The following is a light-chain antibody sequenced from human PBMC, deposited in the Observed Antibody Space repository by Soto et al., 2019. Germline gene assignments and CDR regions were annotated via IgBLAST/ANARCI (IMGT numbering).Light chain of an antibody. V-gene: IGKV1-5*01. CDR2: DAS. Sequence: DIQMTQKTSTLSAAGEDRSSSPCRASQSISNWLAWYQQKPGKAPNLLIYDASILESGVPSRFSCSGSGTEFTLTFSILQPDDFATYYSQQYNSYSSMFGQGTKVDIK. CDR3: QQYNSYSSM. CDR1: QSISNW. J-gene: IGKJ1*01.